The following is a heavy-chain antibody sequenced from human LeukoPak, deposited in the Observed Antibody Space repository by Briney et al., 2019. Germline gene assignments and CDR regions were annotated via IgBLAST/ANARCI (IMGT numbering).Heavy chain of an antibody. J-gene: IGHJ4*02. D-gene: IGHD3-22*01. CDR1: GGSISSGSNY. V-gene: IGHV4-61*02. Sequence: SQTLSLTCTVSGGSISSGSNYWSWIRQPAGKGLEWIGRIYTSGSTTYNPSLKSRVTISVDTSKNQFSLKLSSVTAADTAVYYCARGRRYYDSSGYRLKTSTAFDYWGQGTLVTVSS. CDR3: ARGRRYYDSSGYRLKTSTAFDY. CDR2: IYTSGST.